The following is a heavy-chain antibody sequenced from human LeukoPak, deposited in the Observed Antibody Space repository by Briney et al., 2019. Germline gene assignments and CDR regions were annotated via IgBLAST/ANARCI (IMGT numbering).Heavy chain of an antibody. CDR2: ISSSSSYI. D-gene: IGHD3-9*01. V-gene: IGHV3-21*01. CDR1: GFPFSTYN. CDR3: ASLPRGYDILTGYYMGVDY. J-gene: IGHJ4*02. Sequence: GGSLRLSCAASGFPFSTYNMNWVRQAPGKGLEWVSSISSSSSYIYYADSVKGRFTIPRDNAKNSLYLQMNSLRAEDTAVYYCASLPRGYDILTGYYMGVDYWGQGTLVTVSS.